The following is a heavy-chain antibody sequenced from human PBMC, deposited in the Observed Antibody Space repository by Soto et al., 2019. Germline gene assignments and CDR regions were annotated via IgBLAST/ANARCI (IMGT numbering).Heavy chain of an antibody. Sequence: GGSLRLSCAASGFTFSSYWMSWVRQAPGKGLEWVAVIWYDGSDKYYADSVKGRFTISRDNSKNTLYLQMNSLRGEDTALYYCARGYYYDSSGSPLDYWGLGTLVTVSS. CDR1: GFTFSSYW. CDR2: IWYDGSDK. CDR3: ARGYYYDSSGSPLDY. D-gene: IGHD3-22*01. J-gene: IGHJ4*02. V-gene: IGHV3-33*08.